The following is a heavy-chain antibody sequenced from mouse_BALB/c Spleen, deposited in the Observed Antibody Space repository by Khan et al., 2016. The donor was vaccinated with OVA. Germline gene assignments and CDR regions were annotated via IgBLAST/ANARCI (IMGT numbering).Heavy chain of an antibody. V-gene: IGHV2-3*01. CDR2: IWGDGST. J-gene: IGHJ4*01. CDR1: GFSLTSYG. Sequence: QVQLKESGPGLVAPSQSLSITCTVSGFSLTSYGVNWVRQPPGEGLEWLGVIWGDGSTNYHSTLKSRLIISKDSSKRQVFLTLNSLQTDDTATYYCAKFTLDYYSMDYWGQGTSVTVST. D-gene: IGHD1-1*02. CDR3: AKFTLDYYSMDY.